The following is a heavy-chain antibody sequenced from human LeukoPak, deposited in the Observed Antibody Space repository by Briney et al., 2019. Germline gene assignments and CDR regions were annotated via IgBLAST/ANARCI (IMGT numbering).Heavy chain of an antibody. D-gene: IGHD4-23*01. Sequence: SETLSLTSSVSGYSINSGYHWGWIRQPPGKGLEWIAIMHHTGSTHYNPSLQSRVTISIDTSKNHFSLKLRSVSAADTAIYYCATSEGGGFFDYWGQGTPVTVSS. CDR2: MHHTGST. CDR3: ATSEGGGFFDY. J-gene: IGHJ4*02. CDR1: GYSINSGYH. V-gene: IGHV4-38-2*01.